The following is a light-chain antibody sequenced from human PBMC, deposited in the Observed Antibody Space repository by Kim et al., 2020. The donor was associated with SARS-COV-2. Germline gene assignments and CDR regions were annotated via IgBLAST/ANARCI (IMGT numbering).Light chain of an antibody. CDR1: TSDIGDYNY. V-gene: IGLV2-14*03. J-gene: IGLJ3*02. CDR3: TSYTSTTTLV. Sequence: GQSITISCTGSTSDIGDYNYVSWYQQHPGRAPKLMIYDVTHRPSGVSNRFSGSKSGNTASLTISGLQAEDEAEYYCTSYTSTTTLVFGGGTQLTVL. CDR2: DVT.